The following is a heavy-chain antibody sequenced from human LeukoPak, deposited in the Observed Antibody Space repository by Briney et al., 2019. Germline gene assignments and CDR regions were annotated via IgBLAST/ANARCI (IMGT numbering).Heavy chain of an antibody. CDR3: ARVNERGSGTYYPFDY. J-gene: IGHJ4*02. Sequence: RASVKVSCKASGYTFTGYYMHWVRQAPGQGLEWMGGIYPNSGGTNYAQKFQGRVTMTRDTSISTAYMELSRLTSDDTAVYYCARVNERGSGTYYPFDYWGQGTLVNVSS. V-gene: IGHV1-2*02. CDR2: IYPNSGGT. D-gene: IGHD3-10*01. CDR1: GYTFTGYY.